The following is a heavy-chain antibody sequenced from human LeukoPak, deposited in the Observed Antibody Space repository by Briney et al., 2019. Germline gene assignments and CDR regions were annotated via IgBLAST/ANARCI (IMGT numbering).Heavy chain of an antibody. J-gene: IGHJ4*02. CDR1: GGSISSSSSY. D-gene: IGHD1/OR15-1a*01. Sequence: PSQTLSLTCTVSGGSISSSSSYWAWLRRPPGKRLGWFGRMYYSASTYYNPSLKSRVTISVDTSKSQFSLKLSPVTAADTAVYYCARREQEFFDYWGQGTLVTVSS. V-gene: IGHV4-39*01. CDR3: ARREQEFFDY. CDR2: MYYSAST.